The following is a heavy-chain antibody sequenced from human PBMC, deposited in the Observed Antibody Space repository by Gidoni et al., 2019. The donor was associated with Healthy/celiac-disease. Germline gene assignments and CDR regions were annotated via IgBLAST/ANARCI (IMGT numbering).Heavy chain of an antibody. CDR3: ERTDRWIAAAGKNYYYGMDG. CDR1: GCSISSYY. V-gene: IGHV4-59*01. J-gene: IGHJ6*02. Sequence: QVQLQASCPGLVNPSETLSLTCTVSGCSISSYYLSWIRQPPGKGLEWIGYIYYSGSTNYNTSRKSRVTISVDTSKNQFSLKLSSVTAADTAVYYCERTDRWIAAAGKNYYYGMDGWGQGTTVTVAS. D-gene: IGHD6-13*01. CDR2: IYYSGST.